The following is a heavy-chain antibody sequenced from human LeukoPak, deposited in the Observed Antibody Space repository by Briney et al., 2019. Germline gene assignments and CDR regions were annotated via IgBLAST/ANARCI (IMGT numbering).Heavy chain of an antibody. Sequence: GGSLRLSCAASGFTFSDYYMSWIRQPPGKGLEWVSYISSSGSTIYYADSVKGRFTISRDNAKNSLYLQMNSLRAEDTAVYYCASSGWKVTIDYWGQGTLVTVSS. CDR3: ASSGWKVTIDY. CDR1: GFTFSDYY. V-gene: IGHV3-11*01. J-gene: IGHJ4*02. CDR2: ISSSGSTI. D-gene: IGHD6-19*01.